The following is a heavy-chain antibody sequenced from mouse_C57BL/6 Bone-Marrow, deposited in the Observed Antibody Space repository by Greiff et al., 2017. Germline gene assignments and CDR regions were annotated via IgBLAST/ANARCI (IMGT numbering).Heavy chain of an antibody. CDR2: NYPRSGNT. V-gene: IGHV1-81*01. D-gene: IGHD1-1*01. CDR1: GYTFTSYG. Sequence: QVQLKQSGAELARPGASVKLSCKASGYTFTSYGISWVKQRTGQGLEWIGENYPRSGNTYYNEKFKGKATLTADKSSSTAYMELRSLTSEDSAVYFCARILYYCGSSPFDYWGQGTTLTVSS. J-gene: IGHJ2*01. CDR3: ARILYYCGSSPFDY.